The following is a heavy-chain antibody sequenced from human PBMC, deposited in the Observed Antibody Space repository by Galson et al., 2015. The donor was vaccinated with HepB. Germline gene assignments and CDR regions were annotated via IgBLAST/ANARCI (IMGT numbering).Heavy chain of an antibody. Sequence: SVKVSCKASGYTFTGYYMHWVRQAPGQGLEWMGRVNPNSGGTNYAQKFQGRVTMTRDTSISTAYMELSRLRSDDTAVYYCASLSVSLASVDDYWGQGTLVTVSS. CDR1: GYTFTGYY. V-gene: IGHV1-2*06. J-gene: IGHJ4*02. D-gene: IGHD5/OR15-5a*01. CDR2: VNPNSGGT. CDR3: ASLSVSLASVDDY.